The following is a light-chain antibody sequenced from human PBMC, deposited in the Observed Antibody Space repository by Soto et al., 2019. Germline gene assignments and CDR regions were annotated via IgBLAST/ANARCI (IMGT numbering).Light chain of an antibody. CDR1: QDIRND. CDR2: DAS. CDR3: LQHNNFPLT. Sequence: DIQMTQSPPSLSASVGDSVTITCRASQDIRNDLGWYQQKPGKAPRRLIYDASTLQSGVPSRISGSGSGTEFTLTISSLQPEDFANYYLLQHNNFPLTFGGGTKVEI. J-gene: IGKJ4*01. V-gene: IGKV1-17*01.